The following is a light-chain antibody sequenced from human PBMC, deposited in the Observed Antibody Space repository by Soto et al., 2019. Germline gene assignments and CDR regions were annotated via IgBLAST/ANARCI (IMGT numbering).Light chain of an antibody. J-gene: IGKJ1*01. CDR1: QSISRW. V-gene: IGKV1-5*03. Sequence: DIQMTQSPSTLSASLGDRVTITCRASQSISRWVAWYQQKPGKAPKLLIYKASTLKSGVPSRFSGSGSGTEFTLTISSLQPDDFATYYCQHYNSYSEAFGQGTKVDIK. CDR3: QHYNSYSEA. CDR2: KAS.